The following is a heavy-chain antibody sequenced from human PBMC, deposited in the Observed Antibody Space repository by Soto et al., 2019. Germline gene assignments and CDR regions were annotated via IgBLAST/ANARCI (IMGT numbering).Heavy chain of an antibody. V-gene: IGHV1-18*04. CDR1: GYTFTSYG. D-gene: IGHD3-9*01. CDR2: ISAYNGNT. J-gene: IGHJ4*02. CDR3: ARSPYYDILTGYSLDY. Sequence: ASVKGSCEASGYTFTSYGISWVRQAPGQGLEWMGWISAYNGNTNYAQKLQGRVTMTTDTSTSTAYMELRSLRSDDTAVYYCARSPYYDILTGYSLDYWGQGTLVTVSS.